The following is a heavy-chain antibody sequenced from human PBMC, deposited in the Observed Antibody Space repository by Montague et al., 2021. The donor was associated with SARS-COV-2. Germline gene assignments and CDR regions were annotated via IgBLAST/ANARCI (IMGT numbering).Heavy chain of an antibody. CDR3: ARSHDDTGYFLEDF. CDR2: ISTIGST. D-gene: IGHD5-12*01. CDR1: GGSLNDFY. Sequence: SETLSLTCTVSGGSLNDFYWSWIRQPPGKGLDWIGFISTIGSTNSTPPPKIRPTISADMSKTHSSLDLSLVTVADTAVYCCARSHDDTGYFLEDFGGQGALVTVSS. V-gene: IGHV4-4*08. J-gene: IGHJ4*02.